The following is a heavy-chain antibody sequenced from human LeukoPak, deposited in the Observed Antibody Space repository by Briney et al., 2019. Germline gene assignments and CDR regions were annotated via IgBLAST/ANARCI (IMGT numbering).Heavy chain of an antibody. Sequence: SETLSLTRSVSGGSISSYYWSWIRQPPGKGLEWIACIYYSGRTNYNPSLKSRVTTSVDTSRNQFSLKLSSVTAADTAAYYCARGNGNYYYYGMDVWGQGTTVTVSS. CDR1: GGSISSYY. CDR2: IYYSGRT. V-gene: IGHV4-59*01. CDR3: ARGNGNYYYYGMDV. D-gene: IGHD1-1*01. J-gene: IGHJ6*02.